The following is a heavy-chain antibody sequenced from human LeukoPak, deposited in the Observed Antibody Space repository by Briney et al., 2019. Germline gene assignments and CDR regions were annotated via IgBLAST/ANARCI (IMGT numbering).Heavy chain of an antibody. CDR1: GFTFDDYA. CDR2: ITWNTDTI. Sequence: PGGSLRLSCAASGFTFDDYAMHWVRQGPGKGLEWISGITWNTDTIGYADSVMGRFTISRDNAKNSLYLQMNSLRAEDTALCYCAKDIPVGATPYYFDSWGQGTLVTVSS. CDR3: AKDIPVGATPYYFDS. V-gene: IGHV3-9*01. J-gene: IGHJ4*02. D-gene: IGHD1-26*01.